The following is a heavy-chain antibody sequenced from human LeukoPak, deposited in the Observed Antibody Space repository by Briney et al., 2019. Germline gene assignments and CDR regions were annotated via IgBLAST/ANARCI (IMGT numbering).Heavy chain of an antibody. CDR1: GFTFSSYG. CDR2: IWYDGSNK. Sequence: GRSLRLSCAASGFTFSSYGMHWVRQAPGKGLEWVALIWYDGSNKYYADSVKGRFTISRDDSKNTLNLQMNSLRAEDTAVYYCARSLGESTFDYWGQGTLVTVSS. CDR3: ARSLGESTFDY. J-gene: IGHJ4*02. V-gene: IGHV3-33*01. D-gene: IGHD2/OR15-2a*01.